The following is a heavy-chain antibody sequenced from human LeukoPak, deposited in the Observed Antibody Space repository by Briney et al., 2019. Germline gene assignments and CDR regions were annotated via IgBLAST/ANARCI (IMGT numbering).Heavy chain of an antibody. Sequence: SQTLSLTCTVSGGSISSGDYYWSWIRQPPGKGLEWITYMYYSGSTYYNPSLKSRVTMSADTSKNQLSLKLSSVTAADTAVYYCARPYYYDSRIDPWGQGILVTVSS. CDR3: ARPYYYDSRIDP. CDR1: GGSISSGDYY. D-gene: IGHD3-22*01. V-gene: IGHV4-30-4*01. CDR2: MYYSGST. J-gene: IGHJ5*02.